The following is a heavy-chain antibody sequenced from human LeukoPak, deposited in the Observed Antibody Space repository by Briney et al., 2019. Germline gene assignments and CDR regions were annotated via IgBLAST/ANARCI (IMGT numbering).Heavy chain of an antibody. Sequence: SETLSLTCTVSDGSISSYYWSWIRQPAGKGLEWIERISTSGSTNYNPSLKSRVTMSVDTSKNQFSLKLSSVTAADTAVYYCAREGVIGNRKLLPDYWGQGTLVTVSS. CDR3: AREGVIGNRKLLPDY. CDR1: DGSISSYY. J-gene: IGHJ4*02. CDR2: ISTSGST. D-gene: IGHD2-15*01. V-gene: IGHV4-4*07.